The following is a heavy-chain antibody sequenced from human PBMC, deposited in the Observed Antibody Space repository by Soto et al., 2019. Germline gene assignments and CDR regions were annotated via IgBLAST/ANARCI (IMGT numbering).Heavy chain of an antibody. J-gene: IGHJ4*02. Sequence: PSETLSLTCAVYGGSFSGYYWSWIRQPPGKGLEWIGEINHSGSTNYNPSLKSRVTISVDTSKNQFSLRLSSVTAADTAVYYCARGRRNSSGYYFLDYWGQGTLVTVSS. D-gene: IGHD3-22*01. CDR3: ARGRRNSSGYYFLDY. CDR2: INHSGST. V-gene: IGHV4-34*01. CDR1: GGSFSGYY.